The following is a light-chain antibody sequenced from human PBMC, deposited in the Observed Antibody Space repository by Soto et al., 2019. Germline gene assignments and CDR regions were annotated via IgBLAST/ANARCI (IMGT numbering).Light chain of an antibody. J-gene: IGKJ1*01. V-gene: IGKV3-15*01. CDR2: GAS. CDR3: QQYNNWPQT. Sequence: EIVMTQSPATLSVSPGERATLSCRASQSVSSNLAWYQQKPGQAPRLLIYGASTRATGIPARFSGSGSGTEFTLPISSLQSEDFAVYHCQQYNNWPQTFGQGTKVDIK. CDR1: QSVSSN.